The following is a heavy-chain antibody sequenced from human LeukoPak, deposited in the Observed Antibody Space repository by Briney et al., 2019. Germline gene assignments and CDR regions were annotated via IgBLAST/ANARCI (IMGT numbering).Heavy chain of an antibody. J-gene: IGHJ3*02. V-gene: IGHV1-2*02. Sequence: ASVKVSCKASGYTFTGYYMHWVRQAPGQGLEWMGWINPNSGGTNYAQKFRGRVTMTRDTSISTAYMELSRLRSDDTAVYYCARDSSGLEDAFDIWGQGTMVTVSS. CDR1: GYTFTGYY. CDR3: ARDSSGLEDAFDI. D-gene: IGHD6-19*01. CDR2: INPNSGGT.